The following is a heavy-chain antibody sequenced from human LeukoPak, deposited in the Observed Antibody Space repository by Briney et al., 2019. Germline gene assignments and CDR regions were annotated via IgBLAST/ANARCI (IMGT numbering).Heavy chain of an antibody. Sequence: ASVKVSCKASGYTFISYGISWVRQAPGQGLEWMGWISAYNGNTNYAQKVQGRITMTTDRSTSTAYMELRSLRPDDTAVYYCARDNLGFDYWGQGTLVTVS. CDR3: ARDNLGFDY. CDR2: ISAYNGNT. J-gene: IGHJ4*02. V-gene: IGHV1-18*01. D-gene: IGHD7-27*01. CDR1: GYTFISYG.